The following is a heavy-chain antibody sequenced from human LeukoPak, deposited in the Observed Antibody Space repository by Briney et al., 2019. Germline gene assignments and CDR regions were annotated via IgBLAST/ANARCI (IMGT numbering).Heavy chain of an antibody. V-gene: IGHV1-2*02. D-gene: IGHD3-10*01. CDR2: INPNSGGI. J-gene: IGHJ5*02. Sequence: ASVTVSCKASGYTFTGYYMHWVRQAPGQGLEWMGWINPNSGGINYAQKFQGRVTMTRDTSISTAYMELSRLRSDDTAVYYCARGGESITMVRGTSWFDPWGQGTLVTVSS. CDR1: GYTFTGYY. CDR3: ARGGESITMVRGTSWFDP.